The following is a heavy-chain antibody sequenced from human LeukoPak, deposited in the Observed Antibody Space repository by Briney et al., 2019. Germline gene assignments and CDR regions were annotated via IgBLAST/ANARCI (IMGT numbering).Heavy chain of an antibody. CDR3: ARDFPLFGELLPFDY. D-gene: IGHD3-10*02. Sequence: PGGSLRLSCAASGFTFSSYSMNWVRQAPGKGLEWVSSISSSSSYIYYADSVKGRFTISRDNAKNSLYLQMNSLRAEDTAVYYCARDFPLFGELLPFDYWGQGTLVTVSS. CDR2: ISSSSSYI. V-gene: IGHV3-21*01. CDR1: GFTFSSYS. J-gene: IGHJ4*02.